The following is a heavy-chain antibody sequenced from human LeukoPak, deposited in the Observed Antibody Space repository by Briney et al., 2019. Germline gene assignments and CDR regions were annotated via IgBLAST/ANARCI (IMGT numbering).Heavy chain of an antibody. CDR3: ARRDISSGWSFDY. Sequence: KSSETLSLTCTVSGGSISNYHWSWLRQPAGKGLEWIGQIHTSGSTNYNPPLKSRVTMSIDTTEDQVTLTIRSVTAADTAFYYCARRDISSGWSFDYWGQGTLVTVSS. V-gene: IGHV4-4*07. CDR1: GGSISNYH. J-gene: IGHJ4*02. CDR2: IHTSGST. D-gene: IGHD6-19*01.